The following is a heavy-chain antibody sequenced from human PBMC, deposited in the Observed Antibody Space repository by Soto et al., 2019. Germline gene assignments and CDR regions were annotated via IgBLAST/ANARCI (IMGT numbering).Heavy chain of an antibody. CDR2: ISAYNGNT. CDR3: ARLGVTTSVYYYTMDV. CDR1: CFGVINYG. J-gene: IGHJ6*02. D-gene: IGHD4-4*01. Sequence: VKVSCKASCFGVINYGFTWVRQAPGQGLEWMGWISAYNGNTIYAQNLQGRLTMTRDTSTSTAYMELRSLRSDDTAVYYCARLGVTTSVYYYTMDVWGQGTTVTVSS. V-gene: IGHV1-18*04.